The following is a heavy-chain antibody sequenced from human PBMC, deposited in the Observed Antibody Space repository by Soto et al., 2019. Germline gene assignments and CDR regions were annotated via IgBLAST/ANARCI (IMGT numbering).Heavy chain of an antibody. J-gene: IGHJ4*02. CDR3: RTQWLD. D-gene: IGHD6-19*01. CDR2: IKKKADGGTT. CDR1: GFTFSNAW. Sequence: EVQLVESGGGLVKPGGSLRLSCAASGFTFSNAWMSWVRQAPGKGLEWVGLIKKKADGGTTEYAAPLKGRFTISRDDSKKTLYLQMSSLKIEDTAVYYCRTQWLDWGQGTLVTVSS. V-gene: IGHV3-15*01.